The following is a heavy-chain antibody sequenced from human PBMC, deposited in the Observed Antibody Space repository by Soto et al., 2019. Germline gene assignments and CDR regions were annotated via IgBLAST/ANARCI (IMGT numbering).Heavy chain of an antibody. V-gene: IGHV1-46*01. CDR3: ARGRSFGAADYYFDY. D-gene: IGHD6-13*01. J-gene: IGHJ4*02. CDR1: GYTFTSYY. Sequence: QVQLVQSGAEVKKPGASVKVSCKASGYTFTSYYLHWVRQAAGQGPECMGRINPSGGSTTYAPKFQGRVTMTRNTSTSTGYMELSSLRSEDTALYFCARGRSFGAADYYFDYWGQGTLVTVSS. CDR2: INPSGGST.